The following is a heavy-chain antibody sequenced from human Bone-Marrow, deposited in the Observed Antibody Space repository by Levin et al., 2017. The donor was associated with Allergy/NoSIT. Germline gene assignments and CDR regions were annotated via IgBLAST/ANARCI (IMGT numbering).Heavy chain of an antibody. CDR2: IYSGGST. Sequence: GGSLRLSCAASGFTVSSNYMSWVRQAPGKGLEWVSVIYSGGSTYYADSVKGRFTISRDNSKNTLYLQMNSLRAEDTAVYYCARDHTAPYSSSWYIEVWGQGTLVTVSS. D-gene: IGHD6-13*01. J-gene: IGHJ4*02. V-gene: IGHV3-66*02. CDR3: ARDHTAPYSSSWYIEV. CDR1: GFTVSSNY.